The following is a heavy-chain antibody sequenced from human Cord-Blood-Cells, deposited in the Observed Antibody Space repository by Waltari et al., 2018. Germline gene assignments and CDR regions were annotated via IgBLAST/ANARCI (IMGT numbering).Heavy chain of an antibody. Sequence: QVQLQESGPGLVKPSETLSITCTVSGGSLSSYYWSWIRQPPWKVLEWIGYIYYSGSTNYNPSLKSRVTISVDTSKNQFSLKLSSVTAADTAVYYCARLAAGYSGYDFDYWGQGTLVTVSS. CDR2: IYYSGST. D-gene: IGHD5-12*01. V-gene: IGHV4-59*01. CDR1: GGSLSSYY. CDR3: ARLAAGYSGYDFDY. J-gene: IGHJ4*02.